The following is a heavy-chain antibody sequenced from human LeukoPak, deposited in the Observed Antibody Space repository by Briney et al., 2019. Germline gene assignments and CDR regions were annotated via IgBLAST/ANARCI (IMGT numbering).Heavy chain of an antibody. Sequence: QPGGSLRLSCAASGFTLDGYAMHWVRQAPGKGLEWVSGISETGGTIVYADSVKGRFTISRDNAKNSLYLQMNSLRAEDTALYYCAKRPRSGWYFDYWGQGTLVTVSS. CDR2: ISETGGTI. CDR3: AKRPRSGWYFDY. V-gene: IGHV3-9*01. CDR1: GFTLDGYA. J-gene: IGHJ4*02. D-gene: IGHD6-19*01.